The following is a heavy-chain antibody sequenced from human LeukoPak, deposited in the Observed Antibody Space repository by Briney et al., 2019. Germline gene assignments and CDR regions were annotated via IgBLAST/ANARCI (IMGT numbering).Heavy chain of an antibody. Sequence: SETLSLTCTVSGGSISSYYWSWIRQPAGKGLEWIGRIYTSGSTNYNPSLKNRVTMSVDTSKNQFSLKLSSVTAADTAVYYCARDGDYYDSSGYSMWGQGTLVTVSS. CDR1: GGSISSYY. V-gene: IGHV4-4*07. J-gene: IGHJ4*02. CDR2: IYTSGST. D-gene: IGHD3-22*01. CDR3: ARDGDYYDSSGYSM.